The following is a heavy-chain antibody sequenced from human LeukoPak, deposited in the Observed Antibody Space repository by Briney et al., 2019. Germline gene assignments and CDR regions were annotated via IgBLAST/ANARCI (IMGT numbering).Heavy chain of an antibody. J-gene: IGHJ5*02. CDR1: GFTFSNAW. Sequence: GGSLRLSCAASGFTFSNAWMSWVRQAPGKGLEWVGRIKSKTDGGTTDYAAPVKGRFTISRDDSKNTLYLQMNSLKTEDTAVYYCTTEITMIVAVTPPWGQGTLVTVSS. V-gene: IGHV3-15*01. CDR2: IKSKTDGGTT. CDR3: TTEITMIVAVTPP. D-gene: IGHD3-22*01.